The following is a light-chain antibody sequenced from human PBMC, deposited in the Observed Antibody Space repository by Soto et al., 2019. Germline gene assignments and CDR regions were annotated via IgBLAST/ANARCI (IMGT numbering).Light chain of an antibody. J-gene: IGKJ4*01. Sequence: EIVLTQSPGTLSLSPGERATHSCRASQSVTSAYLAWYQQKPGQAPRLLIYGASNRATGIPDRFTGSGSGTDFTLTISRLEPEDFAVYYCQQYGSSPITFGGGTKVEIK. CDR2: GAS. V-gene: IGKV3-20*01. CDR3: QQYGSSPIT. CDR1: QSVTSAY.